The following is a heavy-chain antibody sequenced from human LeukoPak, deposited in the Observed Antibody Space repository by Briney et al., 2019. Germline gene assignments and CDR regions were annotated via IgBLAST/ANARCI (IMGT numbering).Heavy chain of an antibody. D-gene: IGHD3-9*01. CDR2: ISWNSGYI. CDR3: AKDTRDILTGYYDTAFDY. CDR1: GFTFDDYG. V-gene: IGHV3-9*01. Sequence: PGGSLRLSCAASGFTFDDYGMHWVRQAPGKGLEWVSGISWNSGYIGYADSVKGRFTISRDNAKNSLYLQMNSLRGEDTALYFCAKDTRDILTGYYDTAFDYWGQGTLLTVSS. J-gene: IGHJ4*02.